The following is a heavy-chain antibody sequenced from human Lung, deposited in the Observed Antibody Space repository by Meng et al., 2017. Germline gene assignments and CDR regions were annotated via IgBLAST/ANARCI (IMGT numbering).Heavy chain of an antibody. CDR2: IYNSGST. CDR1: GGSISSSNYY. CDR3: ARGQKGYFDL. Sequence: QLQECGRRVAKPPQTLSLPCHVSGGSISSSNYYWSWIRQPPGKGLEWSGHIYNSGSTYYNPSLKSRITISVDTSKNQFSLKLSSVTAADTAVYYCARGQKGYFDLWGRGTLVTVSS. J-gene: IGHJ2*01. V-gene: IGHV4-30-4*01.